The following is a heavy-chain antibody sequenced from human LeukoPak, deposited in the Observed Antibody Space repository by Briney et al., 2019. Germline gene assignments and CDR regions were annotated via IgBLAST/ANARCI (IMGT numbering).Heavy chain of an antibody. CDR3: ARTGYCSGGSCYGYHMDV. V-gene: IGHV3-11*06. Sequence: GGSLRLSCAASGFIFSDYYMSWIRQAPGKGLEWVSYISSSSTYTKYADSVKGRFTISRDNAKNSLYLQMNSLRAEDTALYYCARTGYCSGGSCYGYHMDVRGQGTTVTVSS. D-gene: IGHD2-15*01. CDR1: GFIFSDYY. CDR2: ISSSSTYT. J-gene: IGHJ6*02.